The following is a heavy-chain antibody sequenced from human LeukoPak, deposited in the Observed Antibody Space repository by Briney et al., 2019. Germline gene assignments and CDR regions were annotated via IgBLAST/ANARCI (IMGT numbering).Heavy chain of an antibody. CDR1: GFTFTSYW. D-gene: IGHD5-18*01. CDR3: ARAYLYSYGPGADY. V-gene: IGHV3-74*01. CDR2: ISGDGSST. Sequence: PGGSLRLSCAASGFTFTSYWMHWVRHAPEKGLVWVSRISGDGSSTNYADSVKGRFTISRDNAKNTLFLQMNSLRAEDTAVYYCARAYLYSYGPGADYWGQGTLVTVSS. J-gene: IGHJ4*02.